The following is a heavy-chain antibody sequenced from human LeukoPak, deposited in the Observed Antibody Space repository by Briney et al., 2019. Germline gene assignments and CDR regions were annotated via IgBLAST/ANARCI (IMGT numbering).Heavy chain of an antibody. V-gene: IGHV4-39*07. CDR3: SASGGFGGEYFRY. D-gene: IGHD5-12*01. J-gene: IGHJ4*02. CDR2: IYYSGRT. CDR1: GDSISSSSYY. Sequence: SETLSLTCTVSGDSISSSSYYWGWIRQSPGKGLEWIGSIYYSGRTYYSPTLKSRVTFSVDTSKNQFSLRLTSVTAADTAVYYCSASGGFGGEYFRYWGQGALVTVSS.